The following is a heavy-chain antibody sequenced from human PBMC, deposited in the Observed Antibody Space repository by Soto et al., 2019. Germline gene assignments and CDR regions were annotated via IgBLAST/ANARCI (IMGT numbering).Heavy chain of an antibody. CDR1: GYTFSNYY. V-gene: IGHV1-8*01. CDR2: VNPNNGDT. CDR3: AKVSRKGSAIDFDY. D-gene: IGHD3-10*01. Sequence: QVQLVQSGAELKKPGASVKVSCKASGYTFSNYYMNWVRQATGQGPEWIGWVNPNNGDTGYAQKFKGRVTLNTDISTTTAYMELTSLRSEATAIYYCAKVSRKGSAIDFDYWGQGTLITVSS. J-gene: IGHJ4*02.